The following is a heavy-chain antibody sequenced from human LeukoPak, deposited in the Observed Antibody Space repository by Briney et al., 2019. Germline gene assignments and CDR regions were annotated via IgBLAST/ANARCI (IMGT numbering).Heavy chain of an antibody. CDR2: IDNTGVMT. J-gene: IGHJ4*02. V-gene: IGHV3-23*01. CDR1: AFSFSSCA. Sequence: GGSLRLSCAASAFSFSSCAMNWVRQPSGKGPEWVSGIDNTGVMTYYGASVKGRFTISRDNSKNTLYLQMNSLRAEDTAVYYCARVSRDTSNFDSWGQGTLVTVSA. D-gene: IGHD3-3*02. CDR3: ARVSRDTSNFDS.